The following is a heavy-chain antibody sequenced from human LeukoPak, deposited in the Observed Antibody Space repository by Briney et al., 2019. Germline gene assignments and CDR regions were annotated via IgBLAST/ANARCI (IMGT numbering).Heavy chain of an antibody. J-gene: IGHJ4*02. V-gene: IGHV1-18*01. CDR3: ARQADFGALLSPDH. D-gene: IGHD3-10*01. CDR2: ISAYNGNA. Sequence: ASVTVSCKTSGYTFSIYGISWVRQAPGQGREWMGWISAYNGNAVYEQNLQGRFTMTTDTSTRTAYMELRSLRSDDTAVYYCARQADFGALLSPDHWGQGTLVTVSP. CDR1: GYTFSIYG.